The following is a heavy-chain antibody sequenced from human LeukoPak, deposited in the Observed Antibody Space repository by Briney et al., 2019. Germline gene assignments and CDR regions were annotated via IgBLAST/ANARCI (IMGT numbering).Heavy chain of an antibody. J-gene: IGHJ4*02. CDR1: GGSFSGYY. CDR3: ARGGWLRHRRVFDY. D-gene: IGHD5-12*01. CDR2: INHSGST. Sequence: PSETLSLTCAVYGGSFSGYYWSWIRQPPGKGLEWIGEINHSGSTNYNPSLTSRVTISVDTSKNQFSLKLSSVTAADTAVYYCARGGWLRHRRVFDYWGQGTLVTVSS. V-gene: IGHV4-34*01.